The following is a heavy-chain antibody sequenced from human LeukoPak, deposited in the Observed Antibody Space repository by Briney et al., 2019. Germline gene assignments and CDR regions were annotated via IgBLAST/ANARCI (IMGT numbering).Heavy chain of an antibody. J-gene: IGHJ4*02. CDR2: INPNSGGT. V-gene: IGHV1-2*02. CDR3: ARDQVGPIKAEFDY. Sequence: GASVKVSCKASGYTFTGYYMHWVRQAPGQGLEWMGWINPNSGGTNYAQKFQGRVTMTTDTSISTAYMELSSLRSDDTAAYCCARDQVGPIKAEFDYWGQGTLVTVSS. CDR1: GYTFTGYY. D-gene: IGHD1-26*01.